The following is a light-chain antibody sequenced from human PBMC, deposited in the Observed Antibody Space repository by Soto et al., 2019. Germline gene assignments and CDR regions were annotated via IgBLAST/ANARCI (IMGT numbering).Light chain of an antibody. Sequence: EIVLTQSPATLSVFPGAKATLSCGASQSVSNNLAWYHQKPGQAPRPLIYGASTRATGVPSRFRGSLCGKEFTVTISALHSEDSTIYCCQHYSSWPFQFGLGTKADIK. CDR3: QHYSSWPFQ. V-gene: IGKV3-15*01. CDR1: QSVSNN. J-gene: IGKJ3*01. CDR2: GAS.